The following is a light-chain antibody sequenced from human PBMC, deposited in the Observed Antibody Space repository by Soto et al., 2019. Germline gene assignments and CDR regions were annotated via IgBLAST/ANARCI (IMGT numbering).Light chain of an antibody. Sequence: IQITQSPSSLSASVGDRVTITCRASQYIGDFLNWYQQTPGKAPKLLIFGASNLHIGVPSRFSGSGSGTEFTLTINNLQREDFATYYCQESFFTLGTFGRGSKVDIK. V-gene: IGKV1-39*01. CDR3: QESFFTLGT. J-gene: IGKJ1*01. CDR1: QYIGDF. CDR2: GAS.